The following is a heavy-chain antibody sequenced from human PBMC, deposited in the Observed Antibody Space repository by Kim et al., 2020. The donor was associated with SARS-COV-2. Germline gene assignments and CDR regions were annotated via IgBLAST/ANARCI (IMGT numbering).Heavy chain of an antibody. CDR1: GFTFGDYA. CDR3: TRVVGHYDSSGPYHY. J-gene: IGHJ4*02. V-gene: IGHV3-49*04. CDR2: IRSKAYGGTT. Sequence: GGSLRLSCTASGFTFGDYAMSWVRQAPGKGLAWVGFIRSKAYGGTTEYAASVKGRFTISRDDSKSIAYLQMNSLKTEDTAVYYCTRVVGHYDSSGPYHYWGQGTLVTVSS. D-gene: IGHD3-22*01.